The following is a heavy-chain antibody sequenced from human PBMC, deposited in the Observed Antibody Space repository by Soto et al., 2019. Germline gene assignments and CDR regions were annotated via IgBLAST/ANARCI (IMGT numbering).Heavy chain of an antibody. D-gene: IGHD6-13*01. CDR3: ARKAAARGYYYYGMDV. J-gene: IGHJ6*02. CDR1: GDSVSSNSAA. Sequence: PSQTLSLTCAISGDSVSSNSAAWNWIRQSPSRGLEWLGRTYYRSKWYNDYAVSVKSRITINPDTSKNQFSLQLNSVTPEDTAVYYCARKAAARGYYYYGMDVWGQGTTVTVSS. CDR2: TYYRSKWYN. V-gene: IGHV6-1*01.